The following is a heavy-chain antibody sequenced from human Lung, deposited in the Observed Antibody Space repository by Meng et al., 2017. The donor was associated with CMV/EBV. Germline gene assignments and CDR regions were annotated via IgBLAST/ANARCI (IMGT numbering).Heavy chain of an antibody. V-gene: IGHV4-4*02. CDR1: GGSISSSNW. CDR2: IYHSGST. Sequence: QGQLQGSGPGRVKTSGTLSLTCAVAGGSISSSNWWSWVRQPPGKGLEWMGEIYHSGSTNYNPSLKSRVTISVDKSKNQFSLKLSSVTAADTAVYYCASFPPPGKQWLVTDYWGQGTLVTVSS. J-gene: IGHJ4*02. D-gene: IGHD6-19*01. CDR3: ASFPPPGKQWLVTDY.